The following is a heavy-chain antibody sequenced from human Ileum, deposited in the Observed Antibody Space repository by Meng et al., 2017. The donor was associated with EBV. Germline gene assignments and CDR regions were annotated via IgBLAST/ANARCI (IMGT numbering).Heavy chain of an antibody. J-gene: IGHJ4*02. Sequence: LPLDDVGLVLGKPYQTLSRTVNVSGGSIRSGGHSWSWIRQPPGKGLEWIGDIQHSGSTYYTPSIKSRVTISVDRSRNQFSLKLSSVTAADTAVYYCARAHPVVYFFDYWGQGTLVTVSS. CDR3: ARAHPVVYFFDY. D-gene: IGHD4-23*01. CDR1: GGSIRSGGHS. CDR2: IQHSGST. V-gene: IGHV4-30-2*01.